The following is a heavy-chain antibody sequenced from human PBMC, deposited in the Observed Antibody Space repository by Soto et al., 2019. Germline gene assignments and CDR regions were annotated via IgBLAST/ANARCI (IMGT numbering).Heavy chain of an antibody. V-gene: IGHV6-1*01. CDR1: GDSVSSNSAA. J-gene: IGHJ3*02. D-gene: IGHD7-27*01. CDR2: TYYRSKWYN. Sequence: KQSQTLSLTCAISGDSVSSNSAAWNWIRQSPSRGIEWLGRTYYRSKWYNDYAVSVKSRITINPDTSKNQFSLQLNSVTPGGTAGYYCARGLGIGDAFDIWGQGTMVTVSS. CDR3: ARGLGIGDAFDI.